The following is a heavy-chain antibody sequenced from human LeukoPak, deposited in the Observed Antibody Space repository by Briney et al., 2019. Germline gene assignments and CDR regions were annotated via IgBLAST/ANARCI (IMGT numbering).Heavy chain of an antibody. J-gene: IGHJ4*02. CDR3: ARASNSGYYYFDY. D-gene: IGHD3-22*01. V-gene: IGHV4-38-2*01. CDR2: IHHSGDT. CDR1: GYSISTSYY. Sequence: LETLSLTCGVSGYSISTSYYWGWIRQPPGKGLEWIGTIHHSGDTYYNPSLKSRVTTSLDTSRNQFSLHLSSVTAADTALYYCARASNSGYYYFDYWGQGTLVTVSS.